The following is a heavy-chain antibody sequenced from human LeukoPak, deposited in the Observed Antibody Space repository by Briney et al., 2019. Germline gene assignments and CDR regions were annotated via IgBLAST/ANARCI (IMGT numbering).Heavy chain of an antibody. CDR2: IYSGGST. J-gene: IGHJ3*02. V-gene: IGHV3-66*01. CDR1: GFTVSSNY. CDR3: ARGTTVTINDAFDI. Sequence: GGSLRLSCAASGFTVSSNYMSWVRQAPGKGLEWVSVIYSGGSTYYADSVKGRFTISRDNSKNTLYLQMNSLRAEDTAVYYCARGTTVTINDAFDIWGQGTMVTVSS. D-gene: IGHD4-17*01.